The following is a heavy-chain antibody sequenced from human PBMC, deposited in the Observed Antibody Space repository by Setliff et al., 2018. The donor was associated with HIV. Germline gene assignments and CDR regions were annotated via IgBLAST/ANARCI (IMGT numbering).Heavy chain of an antibody. CDR2: INPNSGGT. CDR1: GGSFSSYG. V-gene: IGHV1-69*13. Sequence: SVKVSCKVSGGSFSSYGFTWVRQAPGQGLEWMGRINPNSGGTNYAQKFQGRVTITADESTSTAYMELSSLRSEDTAVYYCATTYSSSSLFGFGYWGQGTLVTVSS. D-gene: IGHD6-6*01. CDR3: ATTYSSSSLFGFGY. J-gene: IGHJ4*02.